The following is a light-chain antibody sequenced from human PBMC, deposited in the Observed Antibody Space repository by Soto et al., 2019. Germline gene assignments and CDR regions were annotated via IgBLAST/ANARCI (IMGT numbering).Light chain of an antibody. J-gene: IGLJ1*01. CDR2: EVS. CDR1: SSDVGGYNY. Sequence: QSALTQPASVSGSPGQSITISCTGTSSDVGGYNYVSCYQQHPGKAPKLMIYEVSNRPSGVSNRFSGAKSGNTASLTISGIQAEDEADYYCSSYTSSSIDYVFGTGTKLTVL. CDR3: SSYTSSSIDYV. V-gene: IGLV2-14*01.